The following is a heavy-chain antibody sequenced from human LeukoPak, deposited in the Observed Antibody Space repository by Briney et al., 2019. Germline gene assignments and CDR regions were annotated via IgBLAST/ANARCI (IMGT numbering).Heavy chain of an antibody. V-gene: IGHV3-74*01. CDR1: GFTFSSYW. CDR3: AKDAGYCSSTSCYFFDY. J-gene: IGHJ4*02. Sequence: GGSLTLSCATSGFTFSSYWMHWVRQAPGKGLVWVSRINSDGSSTSYAESVKGRFTISRDNAKNTLYLQMNSVRAEDTAVYYCAKDAGYCSSTSCYFFDYWGQGTLVTVSS. D-gene: IGHD2-2*01. CDR2: INSDGSST.